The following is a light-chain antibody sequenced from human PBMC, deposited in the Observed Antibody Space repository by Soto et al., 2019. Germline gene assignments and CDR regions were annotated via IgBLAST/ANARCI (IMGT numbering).Light chain of an antibody. CDR1: QSVSSN. CDR3: QQYGSSPIT. CDR2: GAS. V-gene: IGKV3-20*01. J-gene: IGKJ5*01. Sequence: EIVMTQSPATLSVSPGERATLSCRASQSVSSNLAWYQQKPGQAPRLLTYGASNRATGIPDRFSGSGSGTDFTLTISRLEPEDFAVYYCQQYGSSPITFGQGTRLEIK.